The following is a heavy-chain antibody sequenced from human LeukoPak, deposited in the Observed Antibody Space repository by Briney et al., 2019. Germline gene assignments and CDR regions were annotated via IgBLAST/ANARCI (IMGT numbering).Heavy chain of an antibody. J-gene: IGHJ6*03. D-gene: IGHD3-16*02. V-gene: IGHV7-4-1*02. CDR1: GYTFTSYA. Sequence: ASVKVSCKASGYTFTSYAMNWVRQAPGQGLEWMGWINTNTGNPTYAQGFTGRFVFSLDTSVSTAYLQISSLKAEDTAVYYCAVKGPLGDYVWGSYRYPYYYYYMDVWGKGTTVTVSS. CDR2: INTNTGNP. CDR3: AVKGPLGDYVWGSYRYPYYYYYMDV.